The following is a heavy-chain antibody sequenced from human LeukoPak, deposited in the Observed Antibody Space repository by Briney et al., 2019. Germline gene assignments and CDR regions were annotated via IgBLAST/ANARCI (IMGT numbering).Heavy chain of an antibody. CDR1: GCTFTGYY. D-gene: IGHD2/OR15-2a*01. CDR3: ARGNPVDY. Sequence: GASVKVSCKASGCTFTGYYIHWVRQAPGQGLEWMGIINPSGDSTSYAQKFQGRVTMTRDTSTSTVYLEVSSLRSEDTAVFYCARGNPVDYWGQGTLVTVSS. J-gene: IGHJ4*02. V-gene: IGHV1-46*01. CDR2: INPSGDST.